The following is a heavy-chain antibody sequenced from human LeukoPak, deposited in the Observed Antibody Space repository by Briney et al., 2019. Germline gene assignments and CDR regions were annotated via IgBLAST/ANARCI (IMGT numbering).Heavy chain of an antibody. CDR1: GFTFSSYN. CDR2: ISSSSSTI. D-gene: IGHD2-21*01. V-gene: IGHV3-48*02. CDR3: ARSPPFAYYFDF. J-gene: IGHJ4*02. Sequence: PGGSLRLSCAASGFTFSSYNMNWVRQPPGKGLEWVSYISSSSSTIYYADSVKGRFTISRDNARNSLYLQMDSLRDEDTAVYYCARSPPFAYYFDFWGQGTLVTVSS.